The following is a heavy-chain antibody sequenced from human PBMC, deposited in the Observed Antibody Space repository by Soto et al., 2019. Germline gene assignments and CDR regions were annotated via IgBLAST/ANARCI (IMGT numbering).Heavy chain of an antibody. V-gene: IGHV2-5*02. D-gene: IGHD3-22*01. Sequence: QITLKESGPTLVKPTQTLTLTCTFSAFSLRTRGVGVGWIRQPPGKALEWLALIYWDDDKRYNPSLKSRLTNTKDTSRNQVVLTVTNMDPADTGTYYCAQGDGSYYGSSGRLGFDPWGRGTMVTVSS. CDR3: AQGDGSYYGSSGRLGFDP. CDR2: IYWDDDK. CDR1: AFSLRTRGVG. J-gene: IGHJ5*02.